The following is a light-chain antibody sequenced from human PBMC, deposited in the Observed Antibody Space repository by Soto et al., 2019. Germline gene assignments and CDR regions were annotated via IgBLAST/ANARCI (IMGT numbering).Light chain of an antibody. CDR2: GAS. V-gene: IGKV3-20*01. CDR3: QHYGSCPPFT. CDR1: QSVSSSY. Sequence: EIVLTQSPGTLSLSPGDRATLSCRASQSVSSSYLAWYQQQPGQAPRLLIYGASSMATGIPDRFSGSGSGTDFSLSISRLETEAFVVYYGQHYGSCPPFTFGPGTRVDIK. J-gene: IGKJ3*01.